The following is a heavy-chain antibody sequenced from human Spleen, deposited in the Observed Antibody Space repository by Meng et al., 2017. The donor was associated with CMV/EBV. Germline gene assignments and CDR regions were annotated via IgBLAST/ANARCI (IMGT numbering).Heavy chain of an antibody. Sequence: GGSLRLSCAASGFTFSSYVMHWVRQAPGKGLEWVAFIQYDGSDEYFADSVKGRFTISRDNSKNTLYLQMNSLRGEDTAVHYCAKDDANWNIDCWGQGTLVTVSS. CDR2: IQYDGSDE. D-gene: IGHD1/OR15-1a*01. CDR1: GFTFSSYV. V-gene: IGHV3-30*02. J-gene: IGHJ4*02. CDR3: AKDDANWNIDC.